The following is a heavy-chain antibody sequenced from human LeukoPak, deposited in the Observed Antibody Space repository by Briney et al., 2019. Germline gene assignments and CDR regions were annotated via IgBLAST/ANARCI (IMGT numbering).Heavy chain of an antibody. V-gene: IGHV3-23*01. CDR3: AKQWSAGTDEVYY. CDR1: GFTFSSYT. Sequence: GGSLRLSCAASGFTFSSYTMSWVRQAPGKGLEWLSAIRGSGGTTYYADSVKGRFTISRDNSKNTLYLQMNSLRADDTAVYYCAKQWSAGTDEVYYWGQGTLVTVSS. J-gene: IGHJ4*02. CDR2: IRGSGGTT. D-gene: IGHD6-19*01.